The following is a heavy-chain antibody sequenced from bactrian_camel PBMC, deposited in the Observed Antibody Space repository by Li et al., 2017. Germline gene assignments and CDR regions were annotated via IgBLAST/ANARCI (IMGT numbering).Heavy chain of an antibody. CDR2: IARGGDT. J-gene: IGHJ4*01. V-gene: IGHV3S55*01. D-gene: IGHD1*01. Sequence: HVQLVESGGGSVQAGGSPRLSCAARGYTYDTYCMAWFRQTPGKEREGVAAIARGGDTTYLDSVKGRFAISVDNADNTLNLQMNDLKPGDTAMYTCAAVRACRTLSLTSDTYYYWGQGTQVTVS. CDR1: GYTYDTYC. CDR3: AAVRACRTLSLTSDTYYY.